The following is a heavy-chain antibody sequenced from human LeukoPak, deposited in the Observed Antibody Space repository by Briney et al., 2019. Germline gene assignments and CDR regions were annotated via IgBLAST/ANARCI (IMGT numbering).Heavy chain of an antibody. D-gene: IGHD2-15*01. CDR3: ARRSACSGGSCYGIPYYYYYMDV. V-gene: IGHV3-48*04. Sequence: PGESLRLSCAASGFTFSSYSMNWVRQAPGKGLEWVSYISSSSSTIYYADSVKGRFTISRDNAKNSLYLQMNSLRAEDTAVYYCARRSACSGGSCYGIPYYYYYMDVWGKGTTVTVSS. J-gene: IGHJ6*03. CDR2: ISSSSSTI. CDR1: GFTFSSYS.